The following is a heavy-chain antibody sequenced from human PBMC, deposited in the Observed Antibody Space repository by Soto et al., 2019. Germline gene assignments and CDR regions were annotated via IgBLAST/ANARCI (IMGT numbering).Heavy chain of an antibody. J-gene: IGHJ2*01. CDR1: GGSISSYY. V-gene: IGHV4-59*12. D-gene: IGHD2-21*02. CDR2: IYYSGST. CDR3: ASLSRGALHLCGGDCSAGAYFDL. Sequence: SETLSLTCTVSGGSISSYYWSWIRQPPGKGLEWIGYIYYSGSTNYNPSLKSRVTISVDTSKNQFSLKLSSVTAADTAVYCCASLSRGALHLCGGDCSAGAYFDLSGRVTLLSVSS.